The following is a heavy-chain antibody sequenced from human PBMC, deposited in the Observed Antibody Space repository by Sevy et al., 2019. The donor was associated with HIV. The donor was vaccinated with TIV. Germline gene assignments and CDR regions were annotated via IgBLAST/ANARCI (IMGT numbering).Heavy chain of an antibody. CDR2: IYGSGGVT. CDR3: AGGRYDSSGSFDALDI. Sequence: GGSLRLSCKPSGFTFTSYAMNWVRQAPGKGLEWISTIYGSGGVTYYADSAKGRFTISRDKSKNTLYLQMNSLRTEDTALYYCAGGRYDSSGSFDALDIWGQGTMVTVSS. J-gene: IGHJ3*02. D-gene: IGHD3-22*01. CDR1: GFTFTSYA. V-gene: IGHV3-23*01.